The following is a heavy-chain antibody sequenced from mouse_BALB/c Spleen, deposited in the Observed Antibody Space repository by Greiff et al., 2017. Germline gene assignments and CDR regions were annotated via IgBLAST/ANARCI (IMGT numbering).Heavy chain of an antibody. CDR2: ISYSGST. D-gene: IGHD2-3*01. CDR3: ARSYDGYFD. CDR1: GYSITSDYA. V-gene: IGHV3-2*02. J-gene: IGHJ3*01. Sequence: EVKLMESGPGLVKPSQSLSLTCTVTGYSITSDYAWNWIRQFPGNKLEWMGYISYSGSTSYNPSLKSRISITRDTSKNQFFLQLNSVTTEDTATYYCARSYDGYFDWGQGTLVTVSA.